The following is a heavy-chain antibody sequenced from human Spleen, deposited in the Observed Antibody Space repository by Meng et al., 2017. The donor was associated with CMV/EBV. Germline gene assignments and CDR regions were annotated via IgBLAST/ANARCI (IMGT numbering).Heavy chain of an antibody. V-gene: IGHV3-7*01. CDR1: GFTFSSCS. CDR2: IKQDGSEA. Sequence: LSLTCAASGFTFSSCSMNWVRQTPGKGLEWAANIKQDGSEASYVDSVKGRFTISRDNAKNSLYLQMNSLRAEDTAVYYCARIPMDYWGQGTLVTVSS. CDR3: ARIPMDY. D-gene: IGHD2-2*02. J-gene: IGHJ4*02.